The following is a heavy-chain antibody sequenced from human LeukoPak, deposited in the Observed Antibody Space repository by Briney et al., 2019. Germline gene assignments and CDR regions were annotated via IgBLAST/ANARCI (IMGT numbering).Heavy chain of an antibody. J-gene: IGHJ4*02. V-gene: IGHV3-7*01. CDR1: GFSFSSYW. CDR3: AREDHSKYEY. D-gene: IGHD4-11*01. Sequence: GGSLRLSCVASGFSFSSYWMSWVRQAPGKGPEWVASIKQDGSEKFYVDSVKGRFTISKDNAKNSLYLQMNSLRAEDTAVYYCAREDHSKYEYWGQGTLSPSPQ. CDR2: IKQDGSEK.